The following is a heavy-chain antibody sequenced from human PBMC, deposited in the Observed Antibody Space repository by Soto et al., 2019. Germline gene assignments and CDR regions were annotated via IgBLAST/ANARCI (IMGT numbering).Heavy chain of an antibody. D-gene: IGHD4-17*01. CDR1: GGSISSSSYY. Sequence: QLQLQESGPGLVTPSETLSLTCTVSGGSISSSSYYWGWIRQPPGKGLEGIGSIYYSGSTYYNPSLKSRVTLSVDMSENQFSLKLSSVTAADTAVYYCASYGDYSYWGQGTLVTVSS. J-gene: IGHJ4*02. CDR3: ASYGDYSY. CDR2: IYYSGST. V-gene: IGHV4-39*01.